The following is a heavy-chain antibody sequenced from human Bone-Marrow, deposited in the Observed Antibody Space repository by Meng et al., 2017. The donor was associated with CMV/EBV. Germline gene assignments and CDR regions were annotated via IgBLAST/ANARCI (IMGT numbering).Heavy chain of an antibody. J-gene: IGHJ4*02. CDR3: ARHVVAVAGQDY. CDR1: GYTFTSYG. CDR2: ISAYNGNT. Sequence: CKSSGYTFTSYGISWVRQAPGQGLEWIGWISAYNGNTNYAQKLQGRVTMTTDTSTSTAYMELRSLRSDDTAVYYCARHVVAVAGQDYWGQGTLVTVSS. D-gene: IGHD6-19*01. V-gene: IGHV1-18*01.